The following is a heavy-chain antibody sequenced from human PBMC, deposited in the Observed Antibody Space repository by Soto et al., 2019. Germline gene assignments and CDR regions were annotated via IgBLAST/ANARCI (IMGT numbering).Heavy chain of an antibody. D-gene: IGHD3-10*01. V-gene: IGHV1-69*06. CDR1: GGTFSSYA. J-gene: IGHJ4*02. Sequence: GASVKVSCKASGGTFSSYAISWVRQAPGQGLEWMGGIIPIFGTANYAQKFQGRVTITADKTTSTAYMELSSLRSEDTAVYYCARENYYGSGSDYWSQGTLVSVSS. CDR2: IIPIFGTA. CDR3: ARENYYGSGSDY.